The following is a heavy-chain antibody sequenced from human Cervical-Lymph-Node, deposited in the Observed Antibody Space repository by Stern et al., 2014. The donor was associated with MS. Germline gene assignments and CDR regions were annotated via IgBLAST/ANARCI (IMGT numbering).Heavy chain of an antibody. CDR2: ISHSGDT. CDR1: GGSISSRY. CDR3: ARLSTAVDF. J-gene: IGHJ4*02. V-gene: IGHV4-59*08. Sequence: QVQLVQSGPGLVKPSETLSLTCAVSGGSISSRYWGWIRQPPGKGLEWIGLISHSGDTKYNPSLKSRVTISLATSKNPFPLKVTSVTAADTAVYYCARLSTAVDFWGQGTLVTVSS.